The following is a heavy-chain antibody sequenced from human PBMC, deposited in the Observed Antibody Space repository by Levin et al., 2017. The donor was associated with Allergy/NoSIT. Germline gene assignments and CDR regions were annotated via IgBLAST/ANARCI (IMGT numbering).Heavy chain of an antibody. J-gene: IGHJ4*02. CDR1: GGSVSSSSYY. V-gene: IGHV4-39*07. D-gene: IGHD3-22*01. CDR3: ARGYDSSGYPLDY. Sequence: PGGSLRLSCTVSGGSVSSSSYYWGWIRQPPGKGLEWIGSIYYSGNIYYNPSLKSRVTISVDTSKNQFSLKLSSGTAADTAVYYCARGYDSSGYPLDYWGQGTLVTVSS. CDR2: IYYSGNI.